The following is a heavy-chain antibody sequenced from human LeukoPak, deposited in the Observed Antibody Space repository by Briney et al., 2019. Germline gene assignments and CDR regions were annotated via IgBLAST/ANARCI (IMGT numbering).Heavy chain of an antibody. CDR1: GFTFSSYG. CDR2: IRYDGSNK. D-gene: IGHD6-13*01. Sequence: GGSLRLSCAASGFTFSSYGMHWVRQAPGKGLEWVAFIRYDGSNKYCADSVKGRFTISRDNSKNTLYLQMNSLRAEDTAVYYCAKDISGYSSSWYPGYWGQGTLVTVSS. V-gene: IGHV3-30*02. J-gene: IGHJ4*02. CDR3: AKDISGYSSSWYPGY.